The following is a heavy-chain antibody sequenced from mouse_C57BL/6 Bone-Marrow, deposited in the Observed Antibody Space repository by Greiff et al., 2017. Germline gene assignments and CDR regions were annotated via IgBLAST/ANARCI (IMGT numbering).Heavy chain of an antibody. CDR3: ARKNYDWDGFAY. V-gene: IGHV1-82*01. J-gene: IGHJ3*01. Sequence: ESGPELVKPGASVKISCKASGYAFSSSWMNWVKQRPGKGLEWIGRIYPGDGDTNYNGKFKGKATLTADKSSSTAYMQLSSLTSEDSAVYFCARKNYDWDGFAYWGQGTLVTVSA. D-gene: IGHD4-1*01. CDR1: GYAFSSSW. CDR2: IYPGDGDT.